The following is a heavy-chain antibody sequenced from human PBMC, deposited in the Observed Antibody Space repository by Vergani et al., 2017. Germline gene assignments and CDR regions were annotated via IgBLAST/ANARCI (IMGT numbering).Heavy chain of an antibody. Sequence: EVQLLESGGGLVQPGGSLRLSCAASGFTFSSYAMSWVRPAPGKGLEWVSAISGSGGSTYYADSVKGRFTISRDNSKNTLYLQMNSLRADDTAVYYCANHRDSSGWFYAFDIWVQGTMVTASS. CDR2: ISGSGGST. CDR3: ANHRDSSGWFYAFDI. CDR1: GFTFSSYA. V-gene: IGHV3-23*01. D-gene: IGHD6-19*01. J-gene: IGHJ3*02.